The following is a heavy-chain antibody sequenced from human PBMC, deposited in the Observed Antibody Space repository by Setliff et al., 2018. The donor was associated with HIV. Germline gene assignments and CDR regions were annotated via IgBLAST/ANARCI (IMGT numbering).Heavy chain of an antibody. Sequence: PSETLSLTCAVSGYSVNSGYYWGWIRQPPGKGLEWIASIYYSGSTYYAPSLKSRVTISVDTSKNQFSLKLTSVTAADTAVYFCARVVPREVAPGGFDIWGQGTMVTVS. CDR3: ARVVPREVAPGGFDI. V-gene: IGHV4-38-2*01. CDR2: IYYSGST. CDR1: GYSVNSGYY. J-gene: IGHJ3*02. D-gene: IGHD5-12*01.